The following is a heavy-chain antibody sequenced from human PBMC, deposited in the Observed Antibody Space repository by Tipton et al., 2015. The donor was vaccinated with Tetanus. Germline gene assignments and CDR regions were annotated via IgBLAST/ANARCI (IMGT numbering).Heavy chain of an antibody. CDR2: ISYDGSNK. D-gene: IGHD6-13*01. J-gene: IGHJ5*02. CDR1: GFTFSSYG. V-gene: IGHV3-30*03. Sequence: SLRLSCAASGFTFSSYGVHWVRQAPGKGLEWVAVISYDGSNKYYADSVKGRFTISRDNSKNTLYLQMNSLRAEDTAVYYCARDLKYSSTNWFDPWGQGTLVTVSS. CDR3: ARDLKYSSTNWFDP.